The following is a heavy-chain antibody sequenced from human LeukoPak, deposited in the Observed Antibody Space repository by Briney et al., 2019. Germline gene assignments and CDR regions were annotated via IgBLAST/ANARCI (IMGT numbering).Heavy chain of an antibody. V-gene: IGHV3-30*18. J-gene: IGHJ3*02. CDR2: ISYDGSNK. CDR3: ANWLHDYGDYPRLDAFDI. D-gene: IGHD4-17*01. Sequence: GGSLRLSCAASGFTFSSYGMHWVRQAPGKGLEWVAVISYDGSNKYYADSVKGRFTISRDNSKNTLYLQMNSLRAEDTAVYYCANWLHDYGDYPRLDAFDIWGQGTMVTVSS. CDR1: GFTFSSYG.